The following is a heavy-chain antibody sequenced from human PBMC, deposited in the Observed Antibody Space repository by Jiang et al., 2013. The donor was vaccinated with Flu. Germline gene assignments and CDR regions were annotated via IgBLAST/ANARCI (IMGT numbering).Heavy chain of an antibody. Sequence: SQTLSLTCAISGDSVSSNSAAWNWIRQSPSRGLEWLGRTYYRSKWYNDYAVSVKSRITINPDTSKNQFSLQLNSVTPEDTAVYYCARGARVRYQPPPYYYGMDVWGQGTTVTVSS. D-gene: IGHD1-14*01. J-gene: IGHJ6*02. V-gene: IGHV6-1*01. CDR1: GDSVSSNSAA. CDR2: TYYRSKWYN. CDR3: ARGARVRYQPPPYYYGMDV.